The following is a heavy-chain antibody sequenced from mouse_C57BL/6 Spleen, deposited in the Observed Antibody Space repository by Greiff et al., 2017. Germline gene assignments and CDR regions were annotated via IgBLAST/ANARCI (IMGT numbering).Heavy chain of an antibody. V-gene: IGHV5-4*01. CDR2: ISDGGSYT. CDR1: GFTFSSYA. D-gene: IGHD2-3*01. CDR3: ARDRIYDGYLYYAMDY. J-gene: IGHJ4*01. Sequence: EVKLMESGGGLVKPGGSLKLSCAASGFTFSSYAMSWVRQTPEKRLEWVATISDGGSYTYYPDNVKGRFTISRDNAKNNTYLQMSHLKSEDTAMYYCARDRIYDGYLYYAMDYWGQGTSVTVSS.